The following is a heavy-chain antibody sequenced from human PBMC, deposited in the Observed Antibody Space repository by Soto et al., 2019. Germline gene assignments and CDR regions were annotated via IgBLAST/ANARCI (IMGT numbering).Heavy chain of an antibody. Sequence: PGGSLRLSCAASGFTFSSYGMHWVRQAPGKGLEWVAVIWYDGSNKYYADSVKGRFTISRDNSKDTLYLQMNSLRAEDTAVYYCTRDLRNYDILTLGYWGQGTLVTVSS. CDR3: TRDLRNYDILTLGY. V-gene: IGHV3-33*01. CDR1: GFTFSSYG. CDR2: IWYDGSNK. J-gene: IGHJ4*02. D-gene: IGHD3-9*01.